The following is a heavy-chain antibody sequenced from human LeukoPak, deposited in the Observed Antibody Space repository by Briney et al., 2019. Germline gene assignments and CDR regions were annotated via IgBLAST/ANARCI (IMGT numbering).Heavy chain of an antibody. Sequence: ASVKVSCKASGYTFTSYYMHWVRQAPGQGLEWMGIINPSGGSTSYVQKFQGTVTITRETSTSTVSMWLSSVRSEDTAVYYCARVMVRGVTSFVPWGQGTLVTVSS. CDR1: GYTFTSYY. J-gene: IGHJ5*02. CDR2: INPSGGST. V-gene: IGHV1-46*03. D-gene: IGHD3-10*01. CDR3: ARVMVRGVTSFVP.